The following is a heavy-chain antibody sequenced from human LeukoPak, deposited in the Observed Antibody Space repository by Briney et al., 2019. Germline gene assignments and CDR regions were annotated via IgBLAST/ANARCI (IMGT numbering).Heavy chain of an antibody. J-gene: IGHJ4*01. CDR3: AREADWGAYFDY. Sequence: GGSLRLSCAATGFTFSSHAMSWVRQAPGKGLEWVSAISASGGSTYYADSVKGRFTISRDNSKNTLYLQINSLRAEDTAVYYCAREADWGAYFDYWGHGNLDPVSS. CDR1: GFTFSSHA. V-gene: IGHV3-23*01. CDR2: ISASGGST. D-gene: IGHD7-27*01.